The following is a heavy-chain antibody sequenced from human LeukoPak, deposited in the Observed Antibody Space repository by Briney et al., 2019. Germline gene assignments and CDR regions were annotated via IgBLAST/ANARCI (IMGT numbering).Heavy chain of an antibody. J-gene: IGHJ5*02. D-gene: IGHD3-10*01. CDR3: ARDFRRYGSGSYYPTFDP. V-gene: IGHV1-3*01. CDR1: GYTFTSYG. CDR2: INAGNGNT. Sequence: GASVKVSCKASGYTFTSYGISWVRQAPGQRLEWMGWINAGNGNTKYSQKFQGRVTITRDTSASTAYMELSSLRSEDTAVYYCARDFRRYGSGSYYPTFDPWGQGTLVTVSS.